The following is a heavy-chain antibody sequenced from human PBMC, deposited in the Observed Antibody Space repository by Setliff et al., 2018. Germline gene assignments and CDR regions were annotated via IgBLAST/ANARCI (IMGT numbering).Heavy chain of an antibody. D-gene: IGHD3-22*01. Sequence: PSETLSLTCTVSGGSISSHYWSWIRQPPGKGLEWIGSIYYSGSTNYNPSLKSRVTISVDTSKNQFSLKLSSVTAADTAVYYCARSGYDSSGYYHWGQGTLVTVS. CDR3: ARSGYDSSGYYH. J-gene: IGHJ5*02. CDR1: GGSISSHY. V-gene: IGHV4-59*11. CDR2: IYYSGST.